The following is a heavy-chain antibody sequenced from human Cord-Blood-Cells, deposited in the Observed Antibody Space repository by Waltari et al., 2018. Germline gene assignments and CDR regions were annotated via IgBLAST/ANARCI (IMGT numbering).Heavy chain of an antibody. V-gene: IGHV1-46*01. CDR3: ARDVGAYSSSNYYYYMDV. CDR1: GSTFTRYY. Sequence: QVQLVQSGAEVKKPGASVKVSCKASGSTFTRYYMTWLRQAPGQGLEWMGIINPSGGSTSYAQKFQGRVTMTRDTSTSTVYMELSSLRSEDTAVYYCARDVGAYSSSNYYYYMDVWGKGTTVTVSS. J-gene: IGHJ6*03. D-gene: IGHD6-6*01. CDR2: INPSGGST.